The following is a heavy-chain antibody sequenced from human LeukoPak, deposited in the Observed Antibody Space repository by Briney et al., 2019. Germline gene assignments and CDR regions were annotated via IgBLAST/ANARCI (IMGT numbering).Heavy chain of an antibody. D-gene: IGHD3-9*01. CDR1: GFTFSAYW. CDR2: IHREGTTT. CDR3: ARDSDWLLFDY. V-gene: IGHV3-74*01. J-gene: IGHJ4*02. Sequence: GGSLTLSCAASGFTFSAYWMHWVRQVPGKGLVWVSRIHREGTTTIYADSVKGRFTIFRDNGKNTLYLHMNSLRADDTAVYYCARDSDWLLFDYWGQGTLVTVSS.